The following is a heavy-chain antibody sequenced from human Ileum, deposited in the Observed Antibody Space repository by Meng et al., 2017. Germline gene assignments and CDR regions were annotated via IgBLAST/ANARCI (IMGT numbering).Heavy chain of an antibody. CDR2: IHHSGST. CDR3: AREWSGSYRHFDY. J-gene: IGHJ4*02. Sequence: VQLQESGPGLLQPSGIRALTCVVSGGSISTSDWWSWVRQPPGKGLERIGEIHHSGSTNYNPSLKSRVTISVDKSKNQFSLKLNSVTAADTAVYYCAREWSGSYRHFDYWGQGTLVTVSS. D-gene: IGHD1-26*01. CDR1: GGSISTSDW. V-gene: IGHV4-4*02.